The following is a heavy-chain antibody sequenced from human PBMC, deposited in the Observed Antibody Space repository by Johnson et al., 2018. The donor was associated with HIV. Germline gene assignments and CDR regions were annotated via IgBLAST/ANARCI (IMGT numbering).Heavy chain of an antibody. CDR1: GFTFSNYP. Sequence: QVTLVESGGGVVRPGRSLRLSCAASGFTFSNYPMHWVRQAPGKGLEWVAVISFDGSNKYYADSVKGRFTVSRDNSKNSLYLQMNSLRAEDTAVYYCARQLGSDAFDIWGQGTMVTVSS. CDR3: ARQLGSDAFDI. V-gene: IGHV3-30-3*01. D-gene: IGHD7-27*01. J-gene: IGHJ3*02. CDR2: ISFDGSNK.